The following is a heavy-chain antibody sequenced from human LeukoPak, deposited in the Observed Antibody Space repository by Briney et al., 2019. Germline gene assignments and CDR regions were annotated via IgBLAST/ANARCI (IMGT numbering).Heavy chain of an antibody. D-gene: IGHD3-22*01. CDR2: INPSGGST. J-gene: IGHJ3*02. CDR1: GYTFTSYY. CDR3: AGTMIVPDPTILDAFDI. V-gene: IGHV1-46*01. Sequence: ASLKVSCKASGYTFTSYYMHWVRQTPGQGLEWMGIINPSGGSTSYAQKFQGRVTMTRDMSTSTVYMELSSLRSEDTAVDYCAGTMIVPDPTILDAFDIWGQGTMVTVSS.